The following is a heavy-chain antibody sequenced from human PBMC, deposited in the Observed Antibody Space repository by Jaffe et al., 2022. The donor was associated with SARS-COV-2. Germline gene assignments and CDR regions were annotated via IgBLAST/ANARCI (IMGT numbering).Heavy chain of an antibody. J-gene: IGHJ4*02. CDR2: IYWDDDK. D-gene: IGHD3-9*01. CDR3: ARKYYDILTGYPLFDY. Sequence: QITLKESGPTLVKPTQTLTLTCTFSGFSLSTSGVGVGWIRQPPGKALEWLALIYWDDDKRYSPSLKSRLTITKDTSKNQVVLTMTNMDPVDTATYYCARKYYDILTGYPLFDYWGQGTLVTVSS. CDR1: GFSLSTSGVG. V-gene: IGHV2-5*02.